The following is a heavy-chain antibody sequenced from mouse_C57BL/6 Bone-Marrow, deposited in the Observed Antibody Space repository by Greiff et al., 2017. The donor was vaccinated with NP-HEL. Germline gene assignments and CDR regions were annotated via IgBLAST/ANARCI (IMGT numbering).Heavy chain of an antibody. Sequence: VQLQESGPGLVAPSPSLSITCTVSGFALTSYAISWVRQPPGKGLEWLGVIWTGGGTTYYSALKSRQSISKDNSKSQVFLKMNSLQTDDTAGYYCASWAMDYWGQGTSVTVSS. CDR2: IWTGGGT. CDR3: ASWAMDY. CDR1: GFALTSYA. V-gene: IGHV2-9-1*01. J-gene: IGHJ4*01.